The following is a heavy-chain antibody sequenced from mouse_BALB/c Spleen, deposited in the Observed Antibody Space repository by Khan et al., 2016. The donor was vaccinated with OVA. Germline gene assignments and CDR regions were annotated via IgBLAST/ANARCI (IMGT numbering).Heavy chain of an antibody. Sequence: EVELVESGPELMTPGASVKISCKASGYSFTSYYIHWVMQSHGKSLEWIGYIDPFGGGTTYNQQFTGKATFTVDNSSSTAYIHLSNLTSEDSAVYDCTIHGYVAWFTYWGQGTLVTVSA. J-gene: IGHJ3*01. CDR3: TIHGYVAWFTY. CDR2: IDPFGGGT. CDR1: GYSFTSYY. V-gene: IGHV1S135*01. D-gene: IGHD2-2*01.